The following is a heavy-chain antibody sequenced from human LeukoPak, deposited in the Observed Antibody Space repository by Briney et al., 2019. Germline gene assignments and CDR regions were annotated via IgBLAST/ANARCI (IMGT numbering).Heavy chain of an antibody. CDR2: ISGSGGST. CDR3: ANLLAPYSHVVDY. V-gene: IGHV3-23*01. J-gene: IGHJ4*02. CDR1: GFTFSSYA. D-gene: IGHD5-18*01. Sequence: GGSLRLSCAASGFTFSSYAMSWVRQAPGKGLEWVSAISGSGGSTYYADSVKGRFTISRDNSKNTLYLQMNSLRAEDTAIYYCANLLAPYSHVVDYWGQGTLVTVSS.